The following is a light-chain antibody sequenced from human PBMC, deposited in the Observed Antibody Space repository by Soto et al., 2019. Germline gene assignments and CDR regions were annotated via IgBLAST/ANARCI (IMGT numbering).Light chain of an antibody. J-gene: IGLJ1*01. CDR2: EVN. Sequence: QSALTQPPSASGSPGQSVAISCTGTSSDVGGYNSVAWYQQHPGKAPKLMIYEVNKRPSGLPDRFSGSKSGNTASLTVSGLQAEDEADDYCSSYAGSSNVFGTGTQLTVL. CDR3: SSYAGSSNV. V-gene: IGLV2-8*01. CDR1: SSDVGGYNS.